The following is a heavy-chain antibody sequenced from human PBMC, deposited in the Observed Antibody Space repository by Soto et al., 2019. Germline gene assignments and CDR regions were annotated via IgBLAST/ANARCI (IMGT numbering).Heavy chain of an antibody. CDR3: ARGLSLGIYYYGMDV. D-gene: IGHD7-27*01. CDR2: IYYSGST. Sequence: SETLSLTCTVSGGSISSSSYYWGWIRQPPGKGLEWIGSIYYSGSTYYNPSLKSRVTISVDTSKNQFSLKLSSVTAADTAVYYCARGLSLGIYYYGMDVWGQGTTVTVSS. J-gene: IGHJ6*02. CDR1: GGSISSSSYY. V-gene: IGHV4-39*01.